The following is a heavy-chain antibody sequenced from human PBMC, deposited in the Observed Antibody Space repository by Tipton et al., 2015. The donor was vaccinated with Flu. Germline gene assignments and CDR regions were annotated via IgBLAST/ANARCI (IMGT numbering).Heavy chain of an antibody. J-gene: IGHJ3*02. Sequence: LRLSCTVSGGSISSSSYYWGWIRQSPGKGLEWIGTIYYSGSTYNNPSLKSRVTISVDTSKNQFSLKRSSVTAADTAVYYCAREGGRGYYYDVFDIWGQGTMVTVSS. CDR3: AREGGRGYYYDVFDI. CDR2: IYYSGST. V-gene: IGHV4-39*07. D-gene: IGHD3-22*01. CDR1: GGSISSSSYY.